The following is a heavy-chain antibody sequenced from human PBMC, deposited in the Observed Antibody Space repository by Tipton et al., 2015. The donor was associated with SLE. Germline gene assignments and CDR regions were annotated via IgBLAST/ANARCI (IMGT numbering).Heavy chain of an antibody. D-gene: IGHD6-19*01. V-gene: IGHV4-59*11. CDR3: ARVAVADAFDI. Sequence: TLSLTCTVSGGSISSHYWSWIRQPPGKGLEWIGYIYYSGSTNYNPSLKSRVTISVDTSKNQFSLKLSSVTAADTAVYYCARVAVADAFDIWGQGTMVTVSS. CDR2: IYYSGST. CDR1: GGSISSHY. J-gene: IGHJ3*02.